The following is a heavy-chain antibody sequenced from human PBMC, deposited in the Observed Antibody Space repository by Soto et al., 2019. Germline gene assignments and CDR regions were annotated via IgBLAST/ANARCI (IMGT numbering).Heavy chain of an antibody. J-gene: IGHJ6*02. CDR1: GGSISSGGYS. CDR2: IYHSGST. Sequence: PSETLSLTCAVSGGSISSGGYSWSWIRQPPGKGLEWIGYIYHSGSTYYNPSLKSRVTISVDTSKNQFSLKLSSVTAADTAVYYCARGGKYCTNGVCSFYGMDVWGQGTTVTVSS. D-gene: IGHD2-8*01. V-gene: IGHV4-30-2*01. CDR3: ARGGKYCTNGVCSFYGMDV.